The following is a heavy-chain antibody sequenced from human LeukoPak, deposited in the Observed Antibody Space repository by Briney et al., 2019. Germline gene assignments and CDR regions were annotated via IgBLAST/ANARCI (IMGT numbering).Heavy chain of an antibody. D-gene: IGHD1-20*01. J-gene: IGHJ4*02. CDR1: GFTFSSYG. Sequence: PGGSLRLSCAASGFTFSSYGMHWVRQAPGKGLEWVAFIRYDGSNKYYADSVKGRFTISRDNSKNTQYLQMNSLRAEDTAVYYCAKDNWNYSDYWGQGTLVTVSS. V-gene: IGHV3-30*02. CDR3: AKDNWNYSDY. CDR2: IRYDGSNK.